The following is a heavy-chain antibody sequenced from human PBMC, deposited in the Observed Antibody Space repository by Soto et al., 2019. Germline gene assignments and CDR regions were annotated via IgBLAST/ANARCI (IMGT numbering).Heavy chain of an antibody. J-gene: IGHJ4*02. CDR2: ISDSGGTS. V-gene: IGHV3-23*01. CDR3: AKRPRALLTFDY. Sequence: GGSLRLSCAASGLLFSNYVMSWVRQAPGKGLEWVSSISDSGGTSYYADSVKGRFTISRDNSKNTLYLQMNSLRAEDTAIYYCAKRPRALLTFDYWGQGTLVTVSS. CDR1: GLLFSNYV. D-gene: IGHD1-26*01.